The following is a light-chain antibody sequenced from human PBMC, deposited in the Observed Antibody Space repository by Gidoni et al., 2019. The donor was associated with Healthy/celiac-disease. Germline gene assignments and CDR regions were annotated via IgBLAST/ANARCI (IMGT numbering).Light chain of an antibody. CDR2: YDD. CDR1: SSNIGNNA. CDR3: AAWDDSLNGWV. V-gene: IGLV1-36*01. Sequence: QSVLTQPPSESGAPRQRVTISWSGSSSNIGNNAVNWYQQLPGKAPKLLIYYDDLLPSWVSDRFSGSKSGTSASLAISGLQSEDEADYYCAAWDDSLNGWVFGGGTKLTVL. J-gene: IGLJ3*02.